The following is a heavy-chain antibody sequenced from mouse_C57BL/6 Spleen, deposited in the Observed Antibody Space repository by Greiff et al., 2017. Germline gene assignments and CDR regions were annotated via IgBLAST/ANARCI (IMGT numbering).Heavy chain of an antibody. V-gene: IGHV8-8*01. CDR3: AQITTVNAMDY. D-gene: IGHD1-1*01. CDR1: GFSLSTFGMG. CDR2: LWWDDDK. Sequence: QVTLKVSGPGILQPSQTLSLSCSFSGFSLSTFGMGVGWIRQPSGQGLEWLAHLWWDDDKYYNPALKSRLPISKDTSKHQVFLKIANVDTAETATDYCAQITTVNAMDYWGQGTSVTVSS. J-gene: IGHJ4*01.